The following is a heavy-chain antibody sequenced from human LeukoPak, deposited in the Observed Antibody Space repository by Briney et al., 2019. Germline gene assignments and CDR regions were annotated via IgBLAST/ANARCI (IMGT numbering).Heavy chain of an antibody. D-gene: IGHD3-22*01. Sequence: GGSLRLSCAASGFTVSSNYMSWVRQAPGKGLEWVSVIYSGGSTYYADSVKGRFTISRDNSKNTLYLQMNSLRAEDTAVYYCARDSPMGDSSGLSDAFDIWGQGTMVTVSS. V-gene: IGHV3-66*01. CDR3: ARDSPMGDSSGLSDAFDI. CDR1: GFTVSSNY. CDR2: IYSGGST. J-gene: IGHJ3*02.